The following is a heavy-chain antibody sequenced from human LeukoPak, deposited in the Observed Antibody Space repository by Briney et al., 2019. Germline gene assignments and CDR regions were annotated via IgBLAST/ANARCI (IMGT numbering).Heavy chain of an antibody. Sequence: ASVKVSCKASGYTFTSYYMHWVRQAPGQGLEWMGVINPSGGSTNYAQKFQGRVTMTRDTSTSTVYMELRSLRSEDTAVYSCARGVHNHGNFDFWGQGTLVTVSS. CDR2: INPSGGST. D-gene: IGHD1-1*01. CDR3: ARGVHNHGNFDF. CDR1: GYTFTSYY. V-gene: IGHV1-46*01. J-gene: IGHJ4*02.